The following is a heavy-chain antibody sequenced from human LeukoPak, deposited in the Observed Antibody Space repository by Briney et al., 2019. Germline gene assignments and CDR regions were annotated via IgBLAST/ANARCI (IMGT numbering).Heavy chain of an antibody. D-gene: IGHD5-18*01. CDR1: GYTFTGYF. CDR2: INPNSGGT. CDR3: ARDPGYSSPRGDY. J-gene: IGHJ4*02. Sequence: GSVKASCKAYGYTFTGYFMHWVRQAPGQGLEWMGWINPNSGGTHYAQKFQGRVTMTRDTSISTAYMELSRLRSDDTAVYYCARDPGYSSPRGDYWGQGTLFTVSS. V-gene: IGHV1-2*02.